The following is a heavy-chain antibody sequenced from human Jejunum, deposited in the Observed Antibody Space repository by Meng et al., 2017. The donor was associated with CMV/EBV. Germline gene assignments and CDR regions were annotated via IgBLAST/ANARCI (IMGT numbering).Heavy chain of an antibody. CDR2: ISVGSTVI. Sequence: EASGFPFNSHGMNWVRQAPGKGLEWVSYISVGSTVIYYADSVKGRFTISRDNSKNSLYLQMNSLRAEDTALYYCAKGDSVTHYFDYWGQGTLVTVSS. CDR1: GFPFNSHG. D-gene: IGHD4-11*01. CDR3: AKGDSVTHYFDY. V-gene: IGHV3-48*04. J-gene: IGHJ4*02.